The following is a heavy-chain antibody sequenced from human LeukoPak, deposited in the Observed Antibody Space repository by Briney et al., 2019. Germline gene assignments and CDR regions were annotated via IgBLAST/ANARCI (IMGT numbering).Heavy chain of an antibody. CDR3: ARANWDADWFDP. Sequence: TSETLSLTCTVSGGSISSYYWSWIRQPPGKGLEWIGYSYYSGSTNYNPSLKSRVTISVNTSKNQFSLKLSSVTAADTAVYYCARANWDADWFDPWGQGTLVTVSS. J-gene: IGHJ5*02. CDR1: GGSISSYY. V-gene: IGHV4-59*01. CDR2: SYYSGST. D-gene: IGHD7-27*01.